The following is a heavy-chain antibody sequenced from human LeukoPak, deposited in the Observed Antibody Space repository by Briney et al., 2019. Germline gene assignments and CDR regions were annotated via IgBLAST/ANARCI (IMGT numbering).Heavy chain of an antibody. Sequence: ASVKVSCKASGYTFTSYYMHLVRQPPGQGLEWMGIINPSGGSTSYAQKFQGRVTMTRDTSTSTVYMELSSLRSEDTAVYYCARGSLFYDSSGYYPDAFDIWGQGTMVTVSS. V-gene: IGHV1-46*03. J-gene: IGHJ3*02. CDR1: GYTFTSYY. CDR2: INPSGGST. CDR3: ARGSLFYDSSGYYPDAFDI. D-gene: IGHD3-22*01.